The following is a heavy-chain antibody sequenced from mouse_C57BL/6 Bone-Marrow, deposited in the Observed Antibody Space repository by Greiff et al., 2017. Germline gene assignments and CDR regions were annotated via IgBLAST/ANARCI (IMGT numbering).Heavy chain of an antibody. CDR2: INPNNGGT. Sequence: EVQLQQSGPELVKPGASVKISCKASGYTFTDYYMNWVKQSHGKSLEWIGDINPNNGGTSYNQKFKGKATLTVDKSSSTAYMALRSLTSEDSAVYYCIKGVWYFDVWGTGTTVTVAS. J-gene: IGHJ1*03. CDR3: IKGVWYFDV. V-gene: IGHV1-26*01. CDR1: GYTFTDYY.